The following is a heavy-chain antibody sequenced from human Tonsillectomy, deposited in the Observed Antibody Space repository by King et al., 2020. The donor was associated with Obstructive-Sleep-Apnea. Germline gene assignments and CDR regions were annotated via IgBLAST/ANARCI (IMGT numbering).Heavy chain of an antibody. CDR2: IDPSDSYT. CDR3: ARGDNYYESSGYYYSAFDI. V-gene: IGHV5-10-1*01. D-gene: IGHD3-22*01. Sequence: QLVQSGAEVKKPGESLRISCKGSGYSFSSYWISWVRQMPGKGLEWMGRIDPSDSYTNYSPSFQGHVTISAAKSISTAYLQWSSLKAPDTAMYYCARGDNYYESSGYYYSAFDIWGQGTMVTVSS. CDR1: GYSFSSYW. J-gene: IGHJ3*02.